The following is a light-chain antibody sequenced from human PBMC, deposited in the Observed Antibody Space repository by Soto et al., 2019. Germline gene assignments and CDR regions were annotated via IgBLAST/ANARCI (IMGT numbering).Light chain of an antibody. J-gene: IGKJ4*01. CDR3: QMCDSAHALT. CDR1: QDIRKV. CDR2: GAS. Sequence: DIQMTQSPSSLSASVGDRGTITCRASQDIRKVLAWYQQKAGKAPQVLIYGASTLQSGVPSRFSGSGSGTDFTLTISDLQPEDAATYYCQMCDSAHALTFGGGTKVEIK. V-gene: IGKV1-27*01.